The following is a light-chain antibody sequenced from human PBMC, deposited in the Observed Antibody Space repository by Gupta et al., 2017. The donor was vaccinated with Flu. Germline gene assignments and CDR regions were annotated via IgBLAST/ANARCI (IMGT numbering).Light chain of an antibody. V-gene: IGLV1-40*01. J-gene: IGLJ3*02. CDR2: GNS. CDR3: QSYDSSLSGGV. Sequence: QSVLTQPPSVSGAPGQRVTSSGTGSSSNIGAGYDVHWYQQLPGTAPKLLIYGNSNRPSGVPDRFSGSKSGTSASLAITGLQAEDEADYYCQSYDSSLSGGVFGGGTKLTVL. CDR1: SSNIGAGYD.